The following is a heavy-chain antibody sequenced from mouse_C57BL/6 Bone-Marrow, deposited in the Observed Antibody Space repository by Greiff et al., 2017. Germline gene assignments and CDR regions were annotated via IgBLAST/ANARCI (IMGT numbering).Heavy chain of an antibody. CDR1: GFNIKDDY. J-gene: IGHJ3*01. CDR3: TTGYYSNSWFAY. V-gene: IGHV14-4*01. D-gene: IGHD2-5*01. Sequence: EVQLQESGAELVRPGASVKLSCTASGFNIKDDYMHWVKQRPEQGLAWIGWIDPENGDTEYASKFQGTATITADTSSNTAYLQLSSLTSEDTAVYYCTTGYYSNSWFAYWGQGTLVTVSA. CDR2: IDPENGDT.